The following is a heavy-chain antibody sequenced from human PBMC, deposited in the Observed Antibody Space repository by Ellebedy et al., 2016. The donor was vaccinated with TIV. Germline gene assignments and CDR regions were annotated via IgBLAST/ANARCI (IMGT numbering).Heavy chain of an antibody. J-gene: IGHJ4*02. CDR3: ASFSPASDY. CDR1: GGSISSSSYF. D-gene: IGHD2-2*01. V-gene: IGHV4-39*07. Sequence: MPSETLSLTCTVSGGSISSSSYFWGSIRQPPGKGLAWFGSIFYSGSTYYYPSLKSRVTIAVDTSKNQFSLKLTSVTAADTAVYFCASFSPASDYWGQGTLVTVSS. CDR2: IFYSGST.